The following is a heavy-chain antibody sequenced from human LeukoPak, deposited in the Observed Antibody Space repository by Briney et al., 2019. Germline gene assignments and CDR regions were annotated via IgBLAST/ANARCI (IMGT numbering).Heavy chain of an antibody. J-gene: IGHJ4*02. CDR2: ISSSGSTI. CDR1: GFTFSDYY. CDR3: AREAYYYDSSGYPTENYFDY. D-gene: IGHD3-22*01. Sequence: GGSLRLSCAASGFTFSDYYMSWIRQAPGKGLEGVSYISSSGSTIYYEDPVKGRFAISRDNAKNSLYLQMNSLRAEDTAVYYCAREAYYYDSSGYPTENYFDYWGQGTLVTVSS. V-gene: IGHV3-11*04.